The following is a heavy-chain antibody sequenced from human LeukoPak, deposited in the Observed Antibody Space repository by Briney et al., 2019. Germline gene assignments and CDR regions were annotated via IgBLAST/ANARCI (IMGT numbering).Heavy chain of an antibody. Sequence: PGGSLRLSCAASGFTFSNYAMSWVRQAPGKRLEWVSAISGGGDSTCYADSVKGRFTISRDNSKNTLYLHMDSLGAEDTAVYYCAKKRSEPVPAALNYWGQGTLVTVSS. V-gene: IGHV3-23*01. D-gene: IGHD2-2*01. CDR2: ISGGGDST. CDR3: AKKRSEPVPAALNY. J-gene: IGHJ4*02. CDR1: GFTFSNYA.